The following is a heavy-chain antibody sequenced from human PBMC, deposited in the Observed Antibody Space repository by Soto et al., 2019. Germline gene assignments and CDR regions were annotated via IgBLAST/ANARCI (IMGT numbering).Heavy chain of an antibody. Sequence: SETLSLTCTVSGGSTSNYYWSWIRQPPGKGLEWIGTIYYSGSTNYNPSLQGRVTISVDTSKNQFSLKLTSVTAADTAVYYCARHSRSVNYGSGSYSSDYWGQGTLVTVSS. CDR1: GGSTSNYY. V-gene: IGHV4-59*08. D-gene: IGHD3-10*01. J-gene: IGHJ4*02. CDR3: ARHSRSVNYGSGSYSSDY. CDR2: IYYSGST.